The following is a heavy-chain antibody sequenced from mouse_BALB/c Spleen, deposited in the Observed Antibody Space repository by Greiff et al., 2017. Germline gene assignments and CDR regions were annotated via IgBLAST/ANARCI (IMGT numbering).Heavy chain of an antibody. D-gene: IGHD2-1*01. CDR2: ISTYYGDA. J-gene: IGHJ4*01. CDR3: ARVYGNYGGYYAMDY. Sequence: VQLQQSGAELVRPGVSVKISCKGSGYTFTDYAMHWVKQSHAKSLEWIGVISTYYGDASYNQKFKGKATMTVDKSSSTAYMELARLTSEDSAIYYCARVYGNYGGYYAMDYWGQGTSVTVSS. CDR1: GYTFTDYA. V-gene: IGHV1S137*01.